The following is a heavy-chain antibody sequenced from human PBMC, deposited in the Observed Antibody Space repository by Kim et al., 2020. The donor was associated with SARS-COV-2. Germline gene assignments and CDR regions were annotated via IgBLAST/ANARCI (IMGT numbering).Heavy chain of an antibody. Sequence: ASVKVSCKASGYTFTSYAMNWVRQAPGQGLEWMGWINTNTGNPTYAQGFTGRFVFSLDTSVSTAYLQISSLKAEDTAVYYCARDNTYYDFWSGYGPSDYYYGMDVWGQGTTVTVSS. CDR1: GYTFTSYA. CDR2: INTNTGNP. D-gene: IGHD3-3*01. CDR3: ARDNTYYDFWSGYGPSDYYYGMDV. J-gene: IGHJ6*02. V-gene: IGHV7-4-1*02.